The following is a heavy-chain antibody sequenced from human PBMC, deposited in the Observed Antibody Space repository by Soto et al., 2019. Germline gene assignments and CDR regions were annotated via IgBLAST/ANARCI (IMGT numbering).Heavy chain of an antibody. CDR1: GFTFSSYA. Sequence: SGGSLRLSCADSGFTFSSYAMTWVRQAPGKGLEWVSGISGSGGSTYYADSVKGRFTISRDNSKNTLYMQMNSLRAEDTALYYCAKNSRLGELSLYAIDYWGQGTPVTVSS. CDR3: AKNSRLGELSLYAIDY. V-gene: IGHV3-23*01. CDR2: ISGSGGST. D-gene: IGHD3-16*02. J-gene: IGHJ4*02.